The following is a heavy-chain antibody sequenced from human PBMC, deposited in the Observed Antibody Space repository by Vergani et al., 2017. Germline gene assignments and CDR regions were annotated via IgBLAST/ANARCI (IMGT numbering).Heavy chain of an antibody. CDR2: IHYSGST. CDR3: ARGGADPAMAIGRDNWFDP. D-gene: IGHD5-18*01. V-gene: IGHV4-59*01. J-gene: IGHJ5*02. Sequence: QVQLQESGPGLVKPSETLSLTCTVSGGSISSYYWSWIRQPPGKGLEWIGYIHYSGSTHHNPSLKSRVTISVDTSKNQFSLKLSSVTAADTAVYYCARGGADPAMAIGRDNWFDPWGQGTLVTVSS. CDR1: GGSISSYY.